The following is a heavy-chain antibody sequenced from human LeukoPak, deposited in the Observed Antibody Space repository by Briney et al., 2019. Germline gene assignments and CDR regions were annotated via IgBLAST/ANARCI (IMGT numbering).Heavy chain of an antibody. Sequence: GGSLRLSCAASGFTFSSYAMSWVRQAPGKGLEWVSAISGSGGSTYYADSVKGRFTISRDNSKNTLYLQMNSLRAEDTAVYYCAKVYGDYVVYYYYYMDVWGKGTTVTVSS. D-gene: IGHD4-17*01. CDR3: AKVYGDYVVYYYYYMDV. CDR1: GFTFSSYA. V-gene: IGHV3-23*01. J-gene: IGHJ6*03. CDR2: ISGSGGST.